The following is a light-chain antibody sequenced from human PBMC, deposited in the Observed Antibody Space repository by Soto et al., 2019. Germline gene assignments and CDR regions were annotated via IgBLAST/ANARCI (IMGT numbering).Light chain of an antibody. CDR2: DAS. CDR3: QHYDNIPIT. J-gene: IGKJ5*01. CDR1: QDTSNY. Sequence: DIQMTQSPSSLSASVGYRVTITCQASQDTSNYLNWYQQKPGKAPKLLIYDASNLETGVPSRFSGSGSGTDFTFTISSLQPEDIATYYCQHYDNIPITFGQGTRLEIK. V-gene: IGKV1-33*01.